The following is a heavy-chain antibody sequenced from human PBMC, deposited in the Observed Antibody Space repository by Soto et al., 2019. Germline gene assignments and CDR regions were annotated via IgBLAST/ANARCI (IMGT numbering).Heavy chain of an antibody. CDR1: GFAFNSYA. CDR3: TKEHDYGYYGWFDP. V-gene: IGHV3-23*01. J-gene: IGHJ5*02. CDR2: ITNSGGST. Sequence: GSLRLSCVASGFAFNSYAMTWVRQAPGKGLEWVSTITNSGGSTYYADSMKGRFTISRDNSKNTLYMQMTTLTAEDTAIYYCTKEHDYGYYGWFDPWGQGTLVTVSS. D-gene: IGHD4-17*01.